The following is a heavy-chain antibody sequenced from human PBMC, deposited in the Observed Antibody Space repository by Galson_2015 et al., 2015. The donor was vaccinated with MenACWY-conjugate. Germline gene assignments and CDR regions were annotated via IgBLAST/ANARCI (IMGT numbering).Heavy chain of an antibody. CDR3: VGGNGWRLDS. Sequence: SLRLSCAASGFTFNNYWMNWVRQAPGKGLEWVAIIKQDGSERLYVDSVEGRFTISRDNAKNSLYLQMSSLRGDDTAVYYCVGGNGWRLDSWGQGTLVTVSS. CDR2: IKQDGSER. J-gene: IGHJ4*02. D-gene: IGHD6-19*01. V-gene: IGHV3-7*03. CDR1: GFTFNNYW.